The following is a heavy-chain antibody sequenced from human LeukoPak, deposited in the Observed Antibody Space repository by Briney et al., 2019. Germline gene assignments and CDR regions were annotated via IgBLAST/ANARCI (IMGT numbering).Heavy chain of an antibody. CDR3: ARVGDYYDSSGFDY. CDR2: INTNTGNP. J-gene: IGHJ4*02. V-gene: IGHV7-4-1*02. D-gene: IGHD3-22*01. Sequence: GASVKVSCKASGYTFTSYAMNWVRQAPGQGLEWMGWINTNTGNPTYAQGYTGRFVFSLDTSVSTAYLQISSLKAEDTAVYYCARVGDYYDSSGFDYWGQGTLVTVSS. CDR1: GYTFTSYA.